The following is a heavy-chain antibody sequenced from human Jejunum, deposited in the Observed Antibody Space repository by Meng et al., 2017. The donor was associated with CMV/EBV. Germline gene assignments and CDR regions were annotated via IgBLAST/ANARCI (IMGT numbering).Heavy chain of an antibody. J-gene: IGHJ4*02. Sequence: LQGSGPGRARPAPALPLTCPGSGGSRGIGDYYWTWIRQPPGKGLEWIGYIHDTGSTYYNPSLKSRVDISLGTSRNHFSLTLSSVTAEDTAVYFCARGSIFVSFDSWGQGTLVTVSS. CDR3: ARGSIFVSFDS. CDR2: IHDTGST. CDR1: GGSRGIGDYY. D-gene: IGHD3-3*01. V-gene: IGHV4-30-4*08.